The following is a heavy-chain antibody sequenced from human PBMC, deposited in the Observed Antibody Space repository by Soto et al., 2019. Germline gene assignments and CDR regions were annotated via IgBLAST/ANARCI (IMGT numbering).Heavy chain of an antibody. J-gene: IGHJ3*01. CDR1: GFTFSRYA. V-gene: IGHV3-23*01. Sequence: GGSLRLSCAASGFTFSRYAMSWVRQIPGKGLECVSAIGGDGGSTHYADSVKGRFTISRDNSKNTLYLQLDFLAAEDTAVYYCGRVLKTVGWDNDVFDLWGQGTMDTVSS. CDR3: GRVLKTVGWDNDVFDL. D-gene: IGHD6-19*01. CDR2: IGGDGGST.